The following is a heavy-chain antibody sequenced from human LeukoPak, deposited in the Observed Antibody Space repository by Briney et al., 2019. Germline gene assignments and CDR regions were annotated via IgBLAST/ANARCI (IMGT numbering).Heavy chain of an antibody. CDR2: INPNNGGT. CDR1: GYTFTSYG. Sequence: GASVKVSCKASGYTFTSYGISWVRQAPGQGLEWMGWINPNNGGTNYAQKFQGGVTMTRDTSISTAYMEVRRLRSDDTAVYYCARDRTHDYGDYSFYWGQGTLVSVSS. J-gene: IGHJ4*02. D-gene: IGHD4-17*01. V-gene: IGHV1-2*02. CDR3: ARDRTHDYGDYSFY.